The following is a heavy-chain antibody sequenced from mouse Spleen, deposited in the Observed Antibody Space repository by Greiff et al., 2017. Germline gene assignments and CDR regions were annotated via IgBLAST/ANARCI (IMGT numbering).Heavy chain of an antibody. CDR1: GFSLTSYG. CDR2: IWSGGST. CDR3: ARSLVWYYFDY. Sequence: QVQLQQSGPGLVQPSQSLSITCTVSGFSLTSYGVHWVRQSPGKGLEWLGVIWSGGSTDYNAAFISRLSISKDNSKSQVFFKMNSLQADDTAIYYCARSLVWYYFDYWGQGTTLTVSS. J-gene: IGHJ2*01. V-gene: IGHV2-2*01. D-gene: IGHD2-10*02.